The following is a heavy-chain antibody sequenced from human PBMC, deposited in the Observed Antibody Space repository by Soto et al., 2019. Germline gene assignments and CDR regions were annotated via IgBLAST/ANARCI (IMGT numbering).Heavy chain of an antibody. Sequence: ASVKVSCKASGYTFTGYYMHWVRQAPGQGLEWMGWINPNSGGTNYAQKFQGRVTMTRDTSISTAYMELSGLRSDDTAVYYCARQPRLLWFGDVYYYYGMDVWGQGTTVTVSS. J-gene: IGHJ6*02. CDR1: GYTFTGYY. V-gene: IGHV1-2*02. D-gene: IGHD3-10*01. CDR3: ARQPRLLWFGDVYYYYGMDV. CDR2: INPNSGGT.